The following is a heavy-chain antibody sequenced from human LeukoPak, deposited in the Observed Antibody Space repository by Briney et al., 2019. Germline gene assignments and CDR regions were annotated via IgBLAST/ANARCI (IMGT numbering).Heavy chain of an antibody. Sequence: PSETLSLTCTVSGGSISSYYWNWIRQPPGKGLEWIGYIHYSGGTNYNPSLRSRVTISIDTSKNQLSLKLTSVTAADTAVYYCARLVYSYGSTTFDYWGQGTLVTVSS. J-gene: IGHJ4*02. CDR3: ARLVYSYGSTTFDY. D-gene: IGHD5-18*01. CDR1: GGSISSYY. CDR2: IHYSGGT. V-gene: IGHV4-59*08.